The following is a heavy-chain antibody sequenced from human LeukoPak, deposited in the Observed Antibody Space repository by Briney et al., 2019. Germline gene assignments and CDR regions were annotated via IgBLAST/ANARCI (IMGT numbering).Heavy chain of an antibody. J-gene: IGHJ4*02. D-gene: IGHD2-2*01. Sequence: GGSLRLSCAASGFTFSDYAMHSVLQAPGKGLEYVASINNNGGSTYYANCVKGRFTISRDNSKNTLYLQMGSLRAEDMAVYYCVGGYCRSTKCSASYWGQGTLVTVYS. CDR3: VGGYCRSTKCSASY. CDR2: INNNGGST. CDR1: GFTFSDYA. V-gene: IGHV3-64*01.